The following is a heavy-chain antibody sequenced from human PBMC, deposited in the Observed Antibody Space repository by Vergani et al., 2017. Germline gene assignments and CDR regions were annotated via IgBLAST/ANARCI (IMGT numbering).Heavy chain of an antibody. J-gene: IGHJ6*04. V-gene: IGHV4-34*01. Sequence: VQLVESGGGLVQPGGSLRLSCAASGFTFSSYSMNWIRQPPGKGLEWIGEINHSGSTNYNPSLKSRVTISVDTSKNQFSLKLSSVTAADTAVYYCARAKDYYGSGSYTVWGGGTTVAVSS. D-gene: IGHD3-10*01. CDR1: GFTFSSYS. CDR3: ARAKDYYGSGSYTV. CDR2: INHSGST.